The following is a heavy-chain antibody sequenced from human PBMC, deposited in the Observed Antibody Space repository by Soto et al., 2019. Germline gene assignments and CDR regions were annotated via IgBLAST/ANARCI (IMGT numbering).Heavy chain of an antibody. V-gene: IGHV3-48*02. D-gene: IGHD2-2*01. J-gene: IGHJ3*02. CDR2: ISSSSSTI. CDR3: ARDAWGGYCSSTSCTGAFDI. CDR1: GFTFSSYS. Sequence: GGSLRLSCAASGFTFSSYSMNWVRQAPGKGLEWVSYISSSSSTIYYADSVKGRFTISRDNAKNSLYLQMNSLRDEDTAVYYCARDAWGGYCSSTSCTGAFDIWGQGTMVTVSS.